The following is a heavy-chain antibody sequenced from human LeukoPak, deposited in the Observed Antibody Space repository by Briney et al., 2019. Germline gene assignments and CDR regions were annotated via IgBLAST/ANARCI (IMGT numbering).Heavy chain of an antibody. CDR1: GYTFPSYF. J-gene: IGHJ4*02. CDR2: INPTGGST. D-gene: IGHD6-6*01. Sequence: ASVKVSCKASGYTFPSYFMHWVRQAPGQGLEWMGIINPTGGSTTYAQKFQGRVTMTRDTSTSTVYMELSSLKSDDTAVYYCARTAARRFDYWGQGTLVTVSS. V-gene: IGHV1-46*01. CDR3: ARTAARRFDY.